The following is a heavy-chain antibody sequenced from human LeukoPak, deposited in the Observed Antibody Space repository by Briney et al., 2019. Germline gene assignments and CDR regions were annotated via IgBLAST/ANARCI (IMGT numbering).Heavy chain of an antibody. D-gene: IGHD6-19*01. CDR3: ASQIAVAGTGCFDP. CDR1: GGSISSYY. CDR2: IYYSGST. V-gene: IGHV4-59*08. J-gene: IGHJ5*02. Sequence: SETLSLTYTVSGGSISSYYWSWIRQPPGKGLEWIGYIYYSGSTNYNPSLKSRVTISVDTSKNQFSLKLSSVTAADTAVYYCASQIAVAGTGCFDPWGQGTLVTVSS.